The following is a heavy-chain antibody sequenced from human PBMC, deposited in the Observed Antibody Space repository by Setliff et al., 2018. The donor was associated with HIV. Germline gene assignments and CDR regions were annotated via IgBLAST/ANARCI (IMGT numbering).Heavy chain of an antibody. CDR3: ARGMDYYYTSGYYQYYFDY. Sequence: ASVKVSCNASGYTFTSDYIHWVRQAPGQGLEWMGIINPAGNPTGYAQKFQGRLTMTRDTSTNTVYMELSRLRSDDTAVYYCARGMDYYYTSGYYQYYFDYWGQGTQVTVSS. V-gene: IGHV1-46*01. CDR1: GYTFTSDY. D-gene: IGHD3-22*01. CDR2: INPAGNPT. J-gene: IGHJ4*02.